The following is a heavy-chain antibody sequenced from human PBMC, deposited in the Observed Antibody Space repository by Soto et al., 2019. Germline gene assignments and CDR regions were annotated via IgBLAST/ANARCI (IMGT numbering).Heavy chain of an antibody. Sequence: ASVKVSCKASGYTFTGYYMHWVRQAPGQGLEWMGWINPNNGSTNYAQKLQGWVTMTRDTSTSTAYMELSSLRSDDTAVYYCARVSTGDFWSGYLKNWFDPWGQGTLVTVSS. CDR3: ARVSTGDFWSGYLKNWFDP. V-gene: IGHV1-2*04. CDR1: GYTFTGYY. CDR2: INPNNGST. D-gene: IGHD3-3*01. J-gene: IGHJ5*02.